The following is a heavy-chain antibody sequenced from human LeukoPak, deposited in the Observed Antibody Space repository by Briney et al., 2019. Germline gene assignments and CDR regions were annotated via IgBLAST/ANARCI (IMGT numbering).Heavy chain of an antibody. CDR2: IYSSGGT. D-gene: IGHD3-16*01. J-gene: IGHJ5*02. CDR1: GGSISSGYYY. Sequence: SETLSLTCTVSGGSISSGYYYWSWIRQPAGKGLEWIGHIYSSGGTKYNPSLKSRVTISIDTSKNQFSLKLNSVTAADTAVYYCARAHARLNWFDPWGQGTPVTVSS. CDR3: ARAHARLNWFDP. V-gene: IGHV4-61*09.